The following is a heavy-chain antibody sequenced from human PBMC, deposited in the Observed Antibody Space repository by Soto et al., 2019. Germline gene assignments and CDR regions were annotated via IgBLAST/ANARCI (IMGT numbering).Heavy chain of an antibody. Sequence: GGSLRLSCAASGFTFTRYSMNWVRQAPGKGLEWVSSISSTTNYIYYGDSVKGRFTISRDDFKNTMFLQMGSLRVEDTAVYYCARGLRDFDWRLPFGYWGQGTLVTVSS. CDR3: ARGLRDFDWRLPFGY. J-gene: IGHJ4*02. V-gene: IGHV3-21*01. CDR2: ISSTTNYI. D-gene: IGHD3-9*01. CDR1: GFTFTRYS.